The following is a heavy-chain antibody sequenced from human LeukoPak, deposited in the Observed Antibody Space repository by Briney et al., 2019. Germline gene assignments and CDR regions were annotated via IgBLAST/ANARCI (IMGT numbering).Heavy chain of an antibody. CDR2: ISDYTGNT. CDR3: ARGPGGFRGAIVDF. CDR1: GYTFTSYG. V-gene: IGHV1-18*01. J-gene: IGHJ4*02. Sequence: ASVKVSCKASGYTFTSYGISWVRQAPGQGLEWMGWISDYTGNTKYAQKVQGRITMTTDRSASTAYMELRSLRSDDTAVYYCARGPGGFRGAIVDFWGQGTLVTVSS. D-gene: IGHD3-10*01.